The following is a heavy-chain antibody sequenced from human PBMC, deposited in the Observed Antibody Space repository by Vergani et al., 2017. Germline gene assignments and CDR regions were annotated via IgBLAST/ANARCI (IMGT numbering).Heavy chain of an antibody. CDR2: IDWDDDK. V-gene: IGHV2-70*15. D-gene: IGHD3-9*01. Sequence: QVTLRESGPALGKPTQTLTLTCTISGFSFTTRGMCVSWIRQPPGKALEWLARIDWDDDKYYSTSLKTRLTSSKATSKNQVVLTMTNMDPVDTATYYCARSEYDILTGYRSSRAYWGKGTLVTVSS. CDR1: GFSFTTRGMC. J-gene: IGHJ4*02. CDR3: ARSEYDILTGYRSSRAY.